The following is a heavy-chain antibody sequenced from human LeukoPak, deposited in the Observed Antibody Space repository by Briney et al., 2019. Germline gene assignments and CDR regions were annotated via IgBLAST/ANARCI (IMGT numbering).Heavy chain of an antibody. Sequence: GGSLRLSCAASGFTFSSYWMSWVRQAPGKGLEWVANIKQDGSEKYYVDSVKGRFTISRDNAKNSLYLQMNSLRAVDTAVYYCARDLRITIFGVVIIYDYWGQGTLATVSS. J-gene: IGHJ4*02. D-gene: IGHD3-3*01. CDR1: GFTFSSYW. V-gene: IGHV3-7*01. CDR3: ARDLRITIFGVVIIYDY. CDR2: IKQDGSEK.